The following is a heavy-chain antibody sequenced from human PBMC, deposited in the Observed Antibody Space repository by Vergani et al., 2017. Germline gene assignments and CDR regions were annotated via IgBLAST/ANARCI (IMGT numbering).Heavy chain of an antibody. CDR3: AXQYFVSGNYLFDY. CDR1: GFSFNSYW. V-gene: IGHV3-74*03. Sequence: DVHLAESGGGFFQPGGSLRLSCSASGFSFNSYWMHWVRQVPGKGLLWVSRIKSDGSITAYADSVKGRFTISRDNAQNTLYLPMTSLRTEDTAIYYCAXQYFVSGNYLFDYWGQGTLVTVSS. J-gene: IGHJ4*02. CDR2: IKSDGSIT. D-gene: IGHD3-9*01.